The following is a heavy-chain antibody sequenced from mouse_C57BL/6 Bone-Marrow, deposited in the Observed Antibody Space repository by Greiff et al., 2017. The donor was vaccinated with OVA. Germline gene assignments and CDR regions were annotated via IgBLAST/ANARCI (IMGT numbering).Heavy chain of an antibody. D-gene: IGHD2-4*01. CDR2: ISSGGSYT. J-gene: IGHJ4*01. CDR3: ARGGYDYDLSMDY. V-gene: IGHV5-6*02. CDR1: GFTFSSYG. Sequence: DVMLVESGGDLVKPGGSLKLSCAASGFTFSSYGMSWVRQTPDKRLEWVATISSGGSYTYYPDSVKGRFNISRDNAKNTLYLQMSSLKSEDTAMYYCARGGYDYDLSMDYWGQGTSVTVSS.